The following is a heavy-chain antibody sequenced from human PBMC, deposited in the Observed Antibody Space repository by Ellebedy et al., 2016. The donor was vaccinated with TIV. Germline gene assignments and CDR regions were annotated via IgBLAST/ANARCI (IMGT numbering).Heavy chain of an antibody. CDR1: GYTFTSYD. CDR2: ISAYNGNT. D-gene: IGHD3-22*01. CDR3: ARDGGRTYYYDSRGPGPFDY. V-gene: IGHV1-18*01. Sequence: ASVKVSCKASGYTFTSYDINWVRQAPGQGLEWMGWISAYNGNTNYAQKLQGRVTMTTDTSTSTAYMELRSLRSDDTAIYYCARDGGRTYYYDSRGPGPFDYWGQGTLVTVSS. J-gene: IGHJ4*02.